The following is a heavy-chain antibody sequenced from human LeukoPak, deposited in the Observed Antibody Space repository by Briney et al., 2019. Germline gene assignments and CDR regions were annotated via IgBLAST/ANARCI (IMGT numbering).Heavy chain of an antibody. Sequence: ASVKVSCKASGYTFTGYYMHWVRQAPGQGLEWMGWINPNSGGTNYAQKFQGRVTMTRDTSISTAYMELSRLRSDDTAVYYRARGQGIAVAGPDYWGQGTLVTVSS. D-gene: IGHD6-19*01. CDR3: ARGQGIAVAGPDY. J-gene: IGHJ4*02. CDR1: GYTFTGYY. V-gene: IGHV1-2*02. CDR2: INPNSGGT.